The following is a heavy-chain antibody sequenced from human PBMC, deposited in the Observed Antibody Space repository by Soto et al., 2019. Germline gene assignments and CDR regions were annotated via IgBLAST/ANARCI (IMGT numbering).Heavy chain of an antibody. J-gene: IGHJ4*02. Sequence: QVQLVESGGGVVQPGRSLRLSCAASGFTFSNYAMHWVRQAPGKGLEWVAIITSDGSDKYYADSVTGRFTISRDDSKNTLYLQMNSLTPEDTAVHYCSKDNPAVHYWGQGALVTVSS. CDR2: ITSDGSDK. CDR1: GFTFSNYA. V-gene: IGHV3-30*18. CDR3: SKDNPAVHY.